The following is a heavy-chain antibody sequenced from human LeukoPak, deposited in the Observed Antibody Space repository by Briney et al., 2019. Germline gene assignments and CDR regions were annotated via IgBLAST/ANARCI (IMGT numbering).Heavy chain of an antibody. D-gene: IGHD4-17*01. J-gene: IGHJ5*02. V-gene: IGHV1-69*05. CDR3: ARDVHGDYGSGWFDP. CDR1: GGTFNNSA. Sequence: SVKVSCKTSGGTFNNSAISWVRQAPGQGLEWLGGIMPLFGTAGYAQKFQGRVTITKDESTRTVYLELTSLTSDDTAVSYCARDVHGDYGSGWFDPWGQGTLVSVSS. CDR2: IMPLFGTA.